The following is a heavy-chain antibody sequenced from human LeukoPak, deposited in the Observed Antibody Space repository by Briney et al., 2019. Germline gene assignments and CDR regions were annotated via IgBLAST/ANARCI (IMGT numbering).Heavy chain of an antibody. Sequence: SETLSLTCTVSGGSISSSSYYWGWIRQPPGKGLEWIGSIYYSGSTYYNPSLKSRVTISVDTSKNQFSLKLSSVTAADTAVYYCARDLLSRTHTYYDILTGYYYGGRNFDYWGQGTLVTVSS. CDR1: GGSISSSSYY. V-gene: IGHV4-39*07. CDR2: IYYSGST. CDR3: ARDLLSRTHTYYDILTGYYYGGRNFDY. J-gene: IGHJ4*02. D-gene: IGHD3-9*01.